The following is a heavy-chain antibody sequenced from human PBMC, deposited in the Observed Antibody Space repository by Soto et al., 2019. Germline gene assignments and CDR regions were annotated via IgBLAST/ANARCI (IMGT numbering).Heavy chain of an antibody. CDR2: SRNKGHSYST. Sequence: GGSLRLSCVVSGFTFSDHYMDWVRQAPGKGLEWVGRSRNKGHSYSTEYAASVKGRFTISRDDSKNSLYLQMSNLKTEDTAVYYCARGYCGLAVWGPVTTVTVYS. J-gene: IGHJ6*02. CDR1: GFTFSDHY. CDR3: ARGYCGLAV. V-gene: IGHV3-72*01.